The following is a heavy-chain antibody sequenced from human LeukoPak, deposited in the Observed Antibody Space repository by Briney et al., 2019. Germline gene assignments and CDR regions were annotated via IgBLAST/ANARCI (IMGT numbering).Heavy chain of an antibody. D-gene: IGHD3-10*01. CDR3: AGVTMVRGVIKYYFDY. J-gene: IGHJ4*02. Sequence: ASVKVSCKASGYTFTSYDINWVRQATGQGLEWMGWMNPNSGNTGYAQKFQGRVTMTRNTSISTAYMELSSLRSEDTAVYYCAGVTMVRGVIKYYFDYWGQGTLVTVSS. CDR2: MNPNSGNT. CDR1: GYTFTSYD. V-gene: IGHV1-8*01.